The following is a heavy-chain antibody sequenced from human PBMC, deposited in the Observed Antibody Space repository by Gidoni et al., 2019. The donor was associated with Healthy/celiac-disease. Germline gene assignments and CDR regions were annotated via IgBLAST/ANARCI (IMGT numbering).Heavy chain of an antibody. CDR2: INHSGST. J-gene: IGHJ5*02. D-gene: IGHD3-10*01. V-gene: IGHV4-34*01. CDR1: GCSFSGYY. CDR3: ARVVASQDSMVRGPNWFDP. Sequence: QVQLQQWGAGLLKPSETLSLTCAVYGCSFSGYYWSWIRQPPGKGLEWIGEINHSGSTNDNPSLKSRVTISVDTSKNQFSLKLSSVTAADTAVYYCARVVASQDSMVRGPNWFDPWGQGTLVTVSS.